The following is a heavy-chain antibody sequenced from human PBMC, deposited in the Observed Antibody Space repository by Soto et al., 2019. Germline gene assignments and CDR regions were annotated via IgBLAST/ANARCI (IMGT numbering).Heavy chain of an antibody. J-gene: IGHJ4*01. Sequence: SETLSLTCTVSNGSMRNVYWSWIRQPPGKRLEWIGFIFHSGNAKYNPSLKSRVTISIDTSKSQFSLSLDSVTAADTAVYFCARAHAPTLPFDYWGLGTLVTVPS. CDR1: NGSMRNVY. CDR2: IFHSGNA. V-gene: IGHV4-59*01. CDR3: ARAHAPTLPFDY. D-gene: IGHD2-2*01.